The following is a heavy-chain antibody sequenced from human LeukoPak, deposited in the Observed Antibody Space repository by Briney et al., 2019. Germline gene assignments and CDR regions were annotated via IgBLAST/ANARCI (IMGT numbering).Heavy chain of an antibody. CDR3: ARDILWTLPDAFDI. V-gene: IGHV4-34*01. Sequence: SETLSLTCAVYGGSFSPYYWSRIRQSPGKGLEWIGEINHRGVANYNPSLKSRVTISVDSSKNQVSLKMSSVTAVDTAVYYCARDILWTLPDAFDIWGQGTRVTVSS. D-gene: IGHD2-21*01. CDR1: GGSFSPYY. CDR2: INHRGVA. J-gene: IGHJ3*02.